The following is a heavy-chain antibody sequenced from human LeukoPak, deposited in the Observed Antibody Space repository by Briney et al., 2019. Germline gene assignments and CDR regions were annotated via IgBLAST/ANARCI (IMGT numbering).Heavy chain of an antibody. CDR3: ARTPILTGYVY. Sequence: PSETLSLTCTVSGGSISSSSYYWGWIRQPPGKGLEWIGSIYYSGSTYYNPSLKSRVTISVDTSKNQFSLKLSSVTAADTAVYYCARTPILTGYVYWGQGTLVTVSS. D-gene: IGHD3-9*01. CDR2: IYYSGST. V-gene: IGHV4-39*07. CDR1: GGSISSSSYY. J-gene: IGHJ4*02.